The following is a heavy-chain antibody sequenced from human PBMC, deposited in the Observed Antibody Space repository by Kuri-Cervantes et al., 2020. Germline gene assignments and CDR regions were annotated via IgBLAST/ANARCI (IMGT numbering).Heavy chain of an antibody. V-gene: IGHV3-66*01. D-gene: IGHD4-23*01. CDR3: AQGGNKDY. CDR1: GFTVSSNY. J-gene: IGHJ4*02. CDR2: IYTCGST. Sequence: GGSLRLSCAASGFTVSSNYMSWVRQAPGKGLEWVSVIYTCGSTYYADSVKGRFTISRDNAKNSLYLQMNSLRAEDTAVYYCAQGGNKDYWGQGTLVTVSS.